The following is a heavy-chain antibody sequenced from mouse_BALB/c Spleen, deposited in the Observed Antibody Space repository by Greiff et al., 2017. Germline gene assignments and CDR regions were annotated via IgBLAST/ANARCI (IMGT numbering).Heavy chain of an antibody. Sequence: EVKLVESGGDLVKPGGSLKLSCAASGFTFSSYGMSWVRQTPDKRLEWVATISSGGSYTYYPDSVKGRFTISRDNAKNTLYLQMSSLKSEDTAMYYCAREGLWLRREGAMDYWGQGTSVTVSS. J-gene: IGHJ4*01. CDR3: AREGLWLRREGAMDY. CDR1: GFTFSSYG. CDR2: ISSGGSYT. V-gene: IGHV5-6*01. D-gene: IGHD2-2*01.